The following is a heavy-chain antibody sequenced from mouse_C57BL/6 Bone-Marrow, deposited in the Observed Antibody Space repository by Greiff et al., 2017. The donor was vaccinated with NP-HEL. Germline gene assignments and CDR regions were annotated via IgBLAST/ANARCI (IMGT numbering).Heavy chain of an antibody. J-gene: IGHJ3*01. V-gene: IGHV1-72*01. CDR3: ARSLYYGSSPAWFAY. CDR2: IDPNSGGP. D-gene: IGHD1-1*01. Sequence: VQLQQPGAELVKPGASVKLSCKASGYTFTSYWMHWVKQRPGRGLEWIGRIDPNSGGPKYNEKFKGKATLTVDKPSSTAYMQLSSLTSDDSAVYYCARSLYYGSSPAWFAYWGQGTLVTVSA. CDR1: GYTFTSYW.